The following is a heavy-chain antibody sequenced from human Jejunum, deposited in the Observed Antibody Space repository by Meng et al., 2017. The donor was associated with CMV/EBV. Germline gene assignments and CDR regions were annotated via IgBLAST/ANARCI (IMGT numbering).Heavy chain of an antibody. Sequence: QMFLPESGPGLVKFSGTRSLTFFVSAGPISRYYCSWIRQPAGKGLEWIGRIDTSGSTHYNPSLKSRLTMSVDLAKNQISLKSSSVTAADTAVYYCARESGSYYWFEPWGQGTLVTVSS. CDR1: AGPISRYY. CDR2: IDTSGST. CDR3: ARESGSYYWFEP. V-gene: IGHV4-4*07. D-gene: IGHD1-26*01. J-gene: IGHJ5*02.